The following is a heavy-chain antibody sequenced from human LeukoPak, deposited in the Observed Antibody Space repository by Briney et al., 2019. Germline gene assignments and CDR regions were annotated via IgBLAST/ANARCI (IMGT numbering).Heavy chain of an antibody. J-gene: IGHJ4*02. V-gene: IGHV1-18*01. CDR3: ARDPSIAAAGRGYFDD. CDR1: GYTFTSNG. CDR2: ISGYNGNR. Sequence: ASVKVSCRSSGYTFTSNGISWVRQAPGQGLEWRGWISGYNGNRKYGQKFQDRVAMTTDTSTNTAHMGLRTLRSDDTAIYYCARDPSIAAAGRGYFDDWGQGTLVTVSS. D-gene: IGHD6-13*01.